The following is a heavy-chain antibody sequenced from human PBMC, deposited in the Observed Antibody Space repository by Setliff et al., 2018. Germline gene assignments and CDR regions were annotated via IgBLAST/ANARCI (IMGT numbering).Heavy chain of an antibody. J-gene: IGHJ4*02. Sequence: SETLSLTCTVSRGSISSSGYYWVWIRQPPGKGLEWIGSIYSGGNTYNNASLKSRVTISVDTSKNQFSLNIDSVTAADRAVYYCARESRFGYSGYDCAFDFWGQGMLVTVSS. D-gene: IGHD5-12*01. CDR2: IYSGGNT. CDR3: ARESRFGYSGYDCAFDF. V-gene: IGHV4-39*07. CDR1: RGSISSSGYY.